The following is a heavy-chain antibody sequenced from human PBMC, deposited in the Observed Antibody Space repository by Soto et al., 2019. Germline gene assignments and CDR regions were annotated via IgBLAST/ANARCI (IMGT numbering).Heavy chain of an antibody. Sequence: PSETLSLTCTVSGGSISSSSYYWGWIRQPPGKGLEWIGSIYYSGSTYHNTSLKSRVTISVDTSKNQFSLKLSSVTAADTAVFYCASISNYYGSGSPRYYFDYWGQGTLVTVSS. CDR3: ASISNYYGSGSPRYYFDY. CDR2: IYYSGST. J-gene: IGHJ4*02. D-gene: IGHD3-10*01. CDR1: GGSISSSSYY. V-gene: IGHV4-39*01.